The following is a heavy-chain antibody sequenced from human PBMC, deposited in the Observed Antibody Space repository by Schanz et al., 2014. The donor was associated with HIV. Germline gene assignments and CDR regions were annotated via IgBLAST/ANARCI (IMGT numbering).Heavy chain of an antibody. CDR3: ARMEQLIIGYYYGMDV. Sequence: PASGFTFNSYAMHWVRQAPGKGLEWVTVISNDGSNKYYTDSVKGRFTISRDNSKNTVYLQMNSLRPEDTAVYYCARMEQLIIGYYYGMDVWGQGTTVTVSS. V-gene: IGHV3-30-3*01. CDR2: ISNDGSNK. J-gene: IGHJ6*02. CDR1: GFTFNSYA. D-gene: IGHD3-16*01.